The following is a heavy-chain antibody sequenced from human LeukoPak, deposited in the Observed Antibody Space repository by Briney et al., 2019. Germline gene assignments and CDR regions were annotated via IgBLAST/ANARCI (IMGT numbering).Heavy chain of an antibody. D-gene: IGHD2-15*01. CDR2: IIPIFGTA. CDR1: GGTFSSYA. Sequence: GASVKVSCKASGGTFSSYAISWVRQAPGQGLEWMGGIIPIFGTANYAQKFQGRVTITADESTSTAYMELSSLRSEDTAVYYCARSIRWDIVVDPYYYYYMDVWGKGTTVTISS. V-gene: IGHV1-69*13. J-gene: IGHJ6*03. CDR3: ARSIRWDIVVDPYYYYYMDV.